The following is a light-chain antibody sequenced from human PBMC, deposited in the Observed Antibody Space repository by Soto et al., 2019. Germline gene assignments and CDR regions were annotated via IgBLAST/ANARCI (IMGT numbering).Light chain of an antibody. Sequence: QSVLTQPPSVSAAPGQKVTISCSGSSSNIGNKYVSWYQQVPGAAPKLLIYENDKRPSGIPDRFSGSKSDTSATLGITGLQTGDEADYYCGTWDTSLSAAVFGGGTQLTVL. CDR3: GTWDTSLSAAV. CDR1: SSNIGNKY. J-gene: IGLJ7*01. CDR2: END. V-gene: IGLV1-51*02.